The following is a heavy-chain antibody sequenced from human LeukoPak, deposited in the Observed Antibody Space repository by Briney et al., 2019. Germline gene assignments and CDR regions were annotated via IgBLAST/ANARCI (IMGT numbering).Heavy chain of an antibody. J-gene: IGHJ4*02. CDR1: GFTFSSYG. CDR3: AKDGTSYYYIYY. Sequence: RSGGSLRLSCAASGFTFSSYGMSWVRQAPGKGLEWLAFIRYDGSNTYYADSVKGRFTVSRDDSKNTLYLQMNSLRGDDTAVYYCAKDGTSYYYIYYWGQGTLVTVSS. CDR2: IRYDGSNT. D-gene: IGHD2/OR15-2a*01. V-gene: IGHV3-30*02.